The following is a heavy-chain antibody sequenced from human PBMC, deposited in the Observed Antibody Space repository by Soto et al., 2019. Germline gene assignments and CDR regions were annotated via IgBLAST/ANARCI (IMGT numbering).Heavy chain of an antibody. CDR3: ARGRFRRGYFGYFDY. CDR1: GGSISSGGYY. D-gene: IGHD3-22*01. J-gene: IGHJ4*02. V-gene: IGHV4-31*03. Sequence: SETLSLTCTVSGGSISSGGYYWSWIRQHPGKGLEWIGYIYYSGSTYYNPSLKSRVTISVDTSKNQFSPKLSSVTAADTAVYYCARGRFRRGYFGYFDYWGQGTLVTVSS. CDR2: IYYSGST.